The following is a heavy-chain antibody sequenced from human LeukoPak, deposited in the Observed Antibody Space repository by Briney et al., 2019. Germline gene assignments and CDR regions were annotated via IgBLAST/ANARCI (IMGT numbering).Heavy chain of an antibody. D-gene: IGHD5-12*01. CDR3: AKDHGRVATLIQPQNWFDP. V-gene: IGHV3-23*01. J-gene: IGHJ5*02. CDR2: ISGSGGST. CDR1: GFTFSSYA. Sequence: GGSLRLSCAASGFTFSSYAMSWVRQAPGKGLEWVSAISGSGGSTYYADSVKGRFTISRDNSKNTLYLQMNSLRAEDTAVYYCAKDHGRVATLIQPQNWFDPWGRGTLVTVSS.